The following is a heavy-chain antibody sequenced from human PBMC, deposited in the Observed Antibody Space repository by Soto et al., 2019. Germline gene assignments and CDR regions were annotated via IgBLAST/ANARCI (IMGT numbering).Heavy chain of an antibody. J-gene: IGHJ6*02. Sequence: PGGSLRLSCAASGFTFSDYSMNWVRQAPGKGLEWVSYISSSSINIYYADSVKGRFTISRDNAKNSLYLQVNSLRDEDTAVYYCARGSPGGYGLDVWGQGTTVTVSS. CDR3: ARGSPGGYGLDV. V-gene: IGHV3-48*02. D-gene: IGHD3-10*01. CDR2: ISSSSINI. CDR1: GFTFSDYS.